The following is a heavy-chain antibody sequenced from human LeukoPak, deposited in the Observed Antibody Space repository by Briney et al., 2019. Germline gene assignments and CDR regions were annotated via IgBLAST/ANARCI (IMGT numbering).Heavy chain of an antibody. CDR3: ARGRGSSGYDY. CDR1: GGSISSSSYY. J-gene: IGHJ4*02. V-gene: IGHV4-39*01. CDR2: IYYSGST. D-gene: IGHD6-6*01. Sequence: SETLSLTCTVSGGSISSSSYYWGWIRQPPGKGLEWIGSIYYSGSTYYNPSLKSRVTISVDTSKNQFSLKLSSVTAADTAVYYCARGRGSSGYDYWGQGTLVTVSS.